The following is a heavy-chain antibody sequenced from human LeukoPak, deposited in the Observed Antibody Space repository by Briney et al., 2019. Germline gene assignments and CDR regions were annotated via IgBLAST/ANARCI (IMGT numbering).Heavy chain of an antibody. CDR2: INHSGST. D-gene: IGHD6-6*01. V-gene: IGHV4-34*01. J-gene: IGHJ4*02. CDR3: ARGLAARPDLYY. CDR1: GGSFSGYY. Sequence: SETLSLTCAVYGGSFSGYYWSWIRQSPGKGLEWIGEINHSGSTNYNPSLKSRVTISVDTSKNQFSLKLSSVTAADTAVYYCARGLAARPDLYYWGQGTLVTVSS.